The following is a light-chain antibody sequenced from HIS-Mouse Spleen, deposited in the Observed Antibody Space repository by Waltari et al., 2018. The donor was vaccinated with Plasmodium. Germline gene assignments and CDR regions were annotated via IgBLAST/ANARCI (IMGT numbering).Light chain of an antibody. CDR2: GAS. Sequence: EIVLTQSPGTLSLSPGERASQSVSSSYLAWYQQKPGQAPRLLIYGASSRATGIPDRFSGSGSGTDFTLTISRLEPEDFATYYCQQYYSYPFTFGPGTKVDIK. CDR3: QQYYSYPFT. CDR1: QSVSSSY. J-gene: IGKJ3*01. V-gene: IGKV3-20*01.